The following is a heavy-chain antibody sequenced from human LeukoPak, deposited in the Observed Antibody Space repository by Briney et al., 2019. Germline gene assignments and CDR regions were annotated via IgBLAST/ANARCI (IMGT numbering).Heavy chain of an antibody. Sequence: SETLSLTCSVFGGSISSYYWSWIRQPAGKGLDWIGYIYDSGSTSYNPSLKSRVTISLDTSKNQFSLRLSSVTAADTAVYYCARSPRDSSYADFDYWGQGTLVTVSS. CDR3: ARSPRDSSYADFDY. CDR2: IYDSGST. J-gene: IGHJ4*02. CDR1: GGSISSYY. D-gene: IGHD5-18*01. V-gene: IGHV4-59*01.